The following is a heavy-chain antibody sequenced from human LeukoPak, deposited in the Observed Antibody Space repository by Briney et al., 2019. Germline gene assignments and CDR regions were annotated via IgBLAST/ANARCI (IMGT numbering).Heavy chain of an antibody. D-gene: IGHD4-17*01. CDR3: ARDRDDYGDYVLSWFDP. Sequence: ASVKVSCKASGYTFTGYYMHWVRQAPGQGLEWMGWINPNSGGTNYAQKFQGRVTMTRDTSISTAYMELSRLRSDDTAVYYCARDRDDYGDYVLSWFDPWGQGTLVTVSS. CDR1: GYTFTGYY. J-gene: IGHJ5*02. CDR2: INPNSGGT. V-gene: IGHV1-2*02.